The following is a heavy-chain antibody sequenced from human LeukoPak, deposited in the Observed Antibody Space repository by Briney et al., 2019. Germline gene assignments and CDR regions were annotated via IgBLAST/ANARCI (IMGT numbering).Heavy chain of an antibody. D-gene: IGHD1-26*01. Sequence: GGSLRLSCAASGFTFSSYWMSWVRQAPGKGLEWVSNIKQDGSEKYYVDSVKGRFTISRDNAKNSLYLQMNSLRAEDTAVYYCAREIVGAARRRFDYWGQGTLVTVSS. V-gene: IGHV3-7*01. CDR3: AREIVGAARRRFDY. CDR2: IKQDGSEK. CDR1: GFTFSSYW. J-gene: IGHJ4*02.